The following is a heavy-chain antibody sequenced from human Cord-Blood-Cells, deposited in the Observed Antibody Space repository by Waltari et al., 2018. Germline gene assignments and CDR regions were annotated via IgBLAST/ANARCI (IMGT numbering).Heavy chain of an antibody. Sequence: QVQLVQSGAEVKKPGSSVKVSCKASGGTFSSYAISWVRQAPGQGLEWMGGIIPIFGTANYTQKFQGRVTITADESTSTAYMELSSLRSEDTAVYYCARSWAGAAAGNNWFDPWGQGTLVTVSS. CDR3: ARSWAGAAAGNNWFDP. D-gene: IGHD6-13*01. CDR2: IIPIFGTA. CDR1: GGTFSSYA. J-gene: IGHJ5*02. V-gene: IGHV1-69*01.